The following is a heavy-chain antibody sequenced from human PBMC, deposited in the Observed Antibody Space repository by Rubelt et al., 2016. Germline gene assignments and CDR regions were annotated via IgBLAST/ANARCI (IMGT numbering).Heavy chain of an antibody. D-gene: IGHD6-6*01. Sequence: QVQLQQWGAGLLKPSETLSLTCAVYGGSFSGYYWSWIRQPPGKGLEWIGEINHSGSTNYNPSLKSRCAISVDTAKNQFSLKLSSVTAADTAVYYCARGRRGSYSSSSYSDYWGQGTLVTVSS. V-gene: IGHV4-34*01. CDR1: GGSFSGYY. CDR2: INHSGST. CDR3: ARGRRGSYSSSSYSDY. J-gene: IGHJ4*02.